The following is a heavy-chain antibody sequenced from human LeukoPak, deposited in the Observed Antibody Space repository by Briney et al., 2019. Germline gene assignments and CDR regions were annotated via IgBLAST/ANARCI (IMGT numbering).Heavy chain of an antibody. Sequence: ASVKVSCKASGYSFIGYYIRWVRQAPGKGPEWMGWINPNSGSTNYARKFQGRITITRDTSISTAYLELSRLISDDTAVYYCARELVATIPPYYYGLDVWGQETTVTVS. CDR2: INPNSGST. D-gene: IGHD5-12*01. J-gene: IGHJ6*02. CDR1: GYSFIGYY. CDR3: ARELVATIPPYYYGLDV. V-gene: IGHV1-2*02.